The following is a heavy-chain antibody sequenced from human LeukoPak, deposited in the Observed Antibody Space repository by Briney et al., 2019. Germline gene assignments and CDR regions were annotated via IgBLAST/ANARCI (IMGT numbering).Heavy chain of an antibody. CDR3: AKDPEYYYGSGRWHNWFDP. CDR1: GFTFSDYA. V-gene: IGHV3-23*01. D-gene: IGHD3-10*01. CDR2: ISGSGGSR. J-gene: IGHJ5*02. Sequence: GGSLRLSCAASGFTFSDYAMSWVRQAPGKGLEWVSGISGSGGSRYYADSVKGRFTISRDNSKNTLYLQMSGLRVEDTAVYYCAKDPEYYYGSGRWHNWFDPWGQGTLVTVSS.